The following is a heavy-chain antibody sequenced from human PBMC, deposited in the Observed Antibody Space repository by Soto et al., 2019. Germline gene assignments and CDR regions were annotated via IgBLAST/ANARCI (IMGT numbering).Heavy chain of an antibody. CDR2: VYHTGDT. V-gene: IGHV4-4*02. CDR1: GGTVANSHW. D-gene: IGHD2-21*02. CDR3: AREIVTAGGNNYFDP. Sequence: SETLSLTCGVSGGTVANSHWWSWVRQSPGRGLEWIGNVYHTGDTNFNPSLQSRVTFSVDKSNNQFSLRLTSVTAADTAVYFCAREIVTAGGNNYFDPWGHGTLVTVSS. J-gene: IGHJ5*02.